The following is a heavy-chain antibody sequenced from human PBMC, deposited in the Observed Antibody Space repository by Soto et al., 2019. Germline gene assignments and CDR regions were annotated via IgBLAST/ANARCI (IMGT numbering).Heavy chain of an antibody. J-gene: IGHJ6*02. Sequence: QVQLVESGGGVIQPGTSLSLSCASSGFTFRSFGMYWVRQAPGKGLEWVAVVSYDGNHKYYADSVKGRFTVSRDNAKNMLYLQMNSLRGEDTAVYYCAKDVGQQLVLNYGMDVWGQGTTVTDSS. CDR3: AKDVGQQLVLNYGMDV. V-gene: IGHV3-30*18. CDR2: VSYDGNHK. D-gene: IGHD6-13*01. CDR1: GFTFRSFG.